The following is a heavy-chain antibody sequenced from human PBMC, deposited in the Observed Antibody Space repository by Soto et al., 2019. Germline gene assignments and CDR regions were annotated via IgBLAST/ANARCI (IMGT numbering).Heavy chain of an antibody. Sequence: ASVKVSCKSSGGTFSSYAISWVRQAPGQGLEWMGGIIPIFGTANYAQKFQGRVTITADESTSTAYMELSSLRSEDTAVYYCARPSTSYYYDSSGYYEYYFDYWGQGTLVTVSS. D-gene: IGHD3-22*01. J-gene: IGHJ4*02. CDR1: GGTFSSYA. V-gene: IGHV1-69*13. CDR2: IIPIFGTA. CDR3: ARPSTSYYYDSSGYYEYYFDY.